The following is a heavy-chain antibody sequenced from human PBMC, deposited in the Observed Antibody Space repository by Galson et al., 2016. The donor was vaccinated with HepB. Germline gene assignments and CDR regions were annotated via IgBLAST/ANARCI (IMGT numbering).Heavy chain of an antibody. J-gene: IGHJ3*02. CDR3: ARDGRDYGDHPMHAFDM. D-gene: IGHD4-17*01. V-gene: IGHV4-59*01. CDR2: VHYSGTT. Sequence: SETLSLTCTVSGDSINNYSWSWIRQPPGKGLQWMGYVHYSGTTNYNASLKRRLTISVDTSKDQFSLKLTSVTAADTAVYYCARDGRDYGDHPMHAFDMWGQGTMVTVSS. CDR1: GDSINNYS.